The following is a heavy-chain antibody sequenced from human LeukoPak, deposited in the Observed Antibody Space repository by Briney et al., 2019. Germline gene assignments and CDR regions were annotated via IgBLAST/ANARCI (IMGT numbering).Heavy chain of an antibody. Sequence: ASVKVSCKASGYTFTGYYMHWVRQAPGQGLEWMGWINPNSGGTNYAQKFQGRVTMTRDTSISTAYMELSRLRSDDTAVYYCARDVLRFLEYPSYYMDVWGKGTTVTVSS. D-gene: IGHD3-3*01. V-gene: IGHV1-2*02. CDR2: INPNSGGT. J-gene: IGHJ6*03. CDR1: GYTFTGYY. CDR3: ARDVLRFLEYPSYYMDV.